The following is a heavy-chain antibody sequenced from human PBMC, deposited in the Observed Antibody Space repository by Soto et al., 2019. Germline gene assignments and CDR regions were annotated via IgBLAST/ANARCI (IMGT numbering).Heavy chain of an antibody. J-gene: IGHJ4*01. Sequence: GGSLRLSCAASGFTFSNAWINWVRQAPGKGLEWVGRIKSKTDGGTTDYAEPVKGRFAISRDDSNNMVYLQMNSLKIKGTAVYYCTTDSYSTIIIVRFDYWGHGTLVTVSS. V-gene: IGHV3-15*07. CDR1: GFTFSNAW. CDR3: TTDSYSTIIIVRFDY. D-gene: IGHD3-22*01. CDR2: IKSKTDGGTT.